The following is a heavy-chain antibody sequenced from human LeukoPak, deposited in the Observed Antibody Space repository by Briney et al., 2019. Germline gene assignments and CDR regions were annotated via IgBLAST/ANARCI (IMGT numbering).Heavy chain of an antibody. V-gene: IGHV3-33*01. J-gene: IGHJ4*02. CDR2: IWSDGSDK. CDR3: ARRGSGIYCFDY. D-gene: IGHD3-16*01. CDR1: GFTFSNYG. Sequence: GGSLRLSCAPSGFTFSNYGMHWVRQAPGKGLEWVAVIWSDGSDKYYADSVKGRFTISRDNSKNTLYLHMNSVRAEDTAVYYCARRGSGIYCFDYWGQGTLVTVSS.